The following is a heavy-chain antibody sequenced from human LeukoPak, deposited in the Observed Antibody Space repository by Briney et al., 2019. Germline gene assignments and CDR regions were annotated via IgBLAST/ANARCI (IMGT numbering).Heavy chain of an antibody. CDR2: IYTSGST. CDR1: GGSISSYY. D-gene: IGHD5-18*01. V-gene: IGHV4-4*07. Sequence: SETLSLTCTVSGGSISSYYWSWIRQPAGKGLEWIGRIYTSGSTNYNPSLKSRVTMSVDTSKNQFSLKLSSVTAADTAVYYCAREVVDTAMAKPYYFDYWGQGTLVTVSS. J-gene: IGHJ4*02. CDR3: AREVVDTAMAKPYYFDY.